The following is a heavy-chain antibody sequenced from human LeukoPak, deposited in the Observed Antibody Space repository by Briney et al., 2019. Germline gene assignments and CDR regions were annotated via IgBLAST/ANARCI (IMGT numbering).Heavy chain of an antibody. Sequence: SETLSLTCAVYGDSFSGFYWTWVRQAPGKGLEWIGEISYSGTPRYHPSLNSRLTITLDTSKKQISLNLSPLTAADTAVFFCVRGNVKHYHSVADEYYYYMDVWGKGTAVIVSS. CDR2: ISYSGTP. J-gene: IGHJ6*03. CDR1: GDSFSGFY. V-gene: IGHV4-34*01. CDR3: VRGNVKHYHSVADEYYYYMDV. D-gene: IGHD6-19*01.